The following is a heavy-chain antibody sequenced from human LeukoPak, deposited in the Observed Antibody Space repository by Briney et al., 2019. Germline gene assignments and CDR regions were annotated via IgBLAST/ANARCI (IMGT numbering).Heavy chain of an antibody. D-gene: IGHD6-19*01. J-gene: IGHJ4*02. Sequence: SVKVSCKASGGTFSSYAISWVRQAPGQGLEWMGGIVPIFGTANYAQKFQGRVTITADESTSTAYMELSSLRSEDTAVYYCARGYSSGWTTYFDYWGQGTLVTVSS. V-gene: IGHV1-69*13. CDR3: ARGYSSGWTTYFDY. CDR1: GGTFSSYA. CDR2: IVPIFGTA.